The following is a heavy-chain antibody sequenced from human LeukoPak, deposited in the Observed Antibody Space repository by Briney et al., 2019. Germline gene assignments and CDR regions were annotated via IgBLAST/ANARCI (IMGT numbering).Heavy chain of an antibody. CDR1: GYSNSSGYY. Sequence: SETLSLTCAVSGYSNSSGYYWGWIRQPPGKGLEWIGSIYHSGSTYYNPSLKSRVTISVDTSKNQFSLKLSSVTAADTAVYYCARDLDGGPDYWGQGTLVTVSS. CDR3: ARDLDGGPDY. V-gene: IGHV4-38-2*02. CDR2: IYHSGST. J-gene: IGHJ4*02. D-gene: IGHD3-16*01.